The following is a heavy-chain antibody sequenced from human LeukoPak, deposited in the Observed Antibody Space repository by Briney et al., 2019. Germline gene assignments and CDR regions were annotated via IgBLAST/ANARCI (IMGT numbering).Heavy chain of an antibody. J-gene: IGHJ4*02. CDR3: AKARSRWFGELYYFDY. D-gene: IGHD3-10*01. CDR2: ISGSGGST. CDR1: GFTFSSYA. V-gene: IGHV3-23*01. Sequence: GGSLRLSCAASGFTFSSYAMSWVRQAPGKGLEWVSAISGSGGSTYYADSVKGRFIISRDNSKNTLYLQMNSLRAEDTAVYYCAKARSRWFGELYYFDYWGQGTLVTVSS.